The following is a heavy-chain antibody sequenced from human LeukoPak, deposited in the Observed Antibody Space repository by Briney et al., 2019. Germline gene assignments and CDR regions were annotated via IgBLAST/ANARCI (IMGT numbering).Heavy chain of an antibody. Sequence: GGSLRLSCAASGFTFSSYAMHWVRQAPGKGLEWVAVISYDGSNKYYADSVKGRFTISRDNSKNTLYLQMNSLRAEDTAVYYCARISAYDDYWGQGTLVTVSS. CDR3: ARISAYDDY. D-gene: IGHD5-12*01. CDR1: GFTFSSYA. CDR2: ISYDGSNK. J-gene: IGHJ4*02. V-gene: IGHV3-30-3*01.